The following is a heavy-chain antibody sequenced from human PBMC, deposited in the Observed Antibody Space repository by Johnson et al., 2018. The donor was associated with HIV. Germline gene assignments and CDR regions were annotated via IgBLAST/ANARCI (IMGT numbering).Heavy chain of an antibody. CDR3: ARLDRRSGSYYPGAFDI. V-gene: IGHV3-7*05. J-gene: IGHJ3*02. D-gene: IGHD1-26*01. Sequence: LVESGGGLVQPGGSMRLSCAASGFTFSTYWMSWVRQAPGKGLEWVANIKQDGSEKYYVDSVKGRFTISRDNAKNSLYLQMNSLSAEDTAVYYCARLDRRSGSYYPGAFDIWGQGTMVTVSS. CDR2: IKQDGSEK. CDR1: GFTFSTYW.